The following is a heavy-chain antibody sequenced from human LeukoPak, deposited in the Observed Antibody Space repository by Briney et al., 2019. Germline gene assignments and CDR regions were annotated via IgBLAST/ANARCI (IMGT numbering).Heavy chain of an antibody. J-gene: IGHJ4*02. CDR1: GFTFNSYA. V-gene: IGHV3-23*01. CDR2: ISGSDGRT. D-gene: IGHD5-12*01. Sequence: GGSLRLSCAASGFTFNSYAMSGVRQAPGKGLECISAISGSDGRTYYTDSVKGRFIISRDNSKNTLYLQMNSLRAEDTAVYYCARNRGYGGYDSDYWGQGTLVTVSS. CDR3: ARNRGYGGYDSDY.